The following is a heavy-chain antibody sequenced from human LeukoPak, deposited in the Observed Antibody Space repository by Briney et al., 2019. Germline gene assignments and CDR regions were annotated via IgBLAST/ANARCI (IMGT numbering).Heavy chain of an antibody. Sequence: GGSLRLSCAASGFTFSSYSMNWVRQAPGKGLEWVSFISSLSGTREYADSVKGRFTISRDNAKNSLYLQMNSLRAEDTAVYYCARDQGGSYSYWGQGTLVTVSS. CDR1: GFTFSSYS. CDR2: ISSLSGTR. CDR3: ARDQGGSYSY. D-gene: IGHD1-26*01. J-gene: IGHJ4*02. V-gene: IGHV3-48*01.